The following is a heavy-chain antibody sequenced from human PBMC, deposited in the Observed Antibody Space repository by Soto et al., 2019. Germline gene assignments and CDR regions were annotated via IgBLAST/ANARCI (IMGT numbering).Heavy chain of an antibody. Sequence: SGTLSLTCRVSCGSISSYYWSWIRQPPGKGLEWIGYIYYSGSTNYNPSLKSRVTISVDTSKNQFSLKLNSVTAADTAVYYCARSSVRGWSYWGQGTLVTVSS. V-gene: IGHV4-59*12. J-gene: IGHJ4*02. CDR1: CGSISSYY. CDR2: IYYSGST. CDR3: ARSSVRGWSY. D-gene: IGHD3-22*01.